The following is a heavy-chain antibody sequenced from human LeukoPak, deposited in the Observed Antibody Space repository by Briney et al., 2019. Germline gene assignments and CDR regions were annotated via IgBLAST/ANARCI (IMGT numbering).Heavy chain of an antibody. CDR2: VHLDGRT. J-gene: IGHJ4*02. Sequence: SETLSLTCDVSGGSVTSTNWWTWVRQPPGKGLEWIGEVHLDGRTNYNPSLKSRLIMSVDLPENHISLKLTSVTAADTAVYYCARDASLEINKKLEYYFEYWGQGILVTVSS. D-gene: IGHD2/OR15-2a*01. CDR1: GGSVTSTNW. V-gene: IGHV4-4*02. CDR3: ARDASLEINKKLEYYFEY.